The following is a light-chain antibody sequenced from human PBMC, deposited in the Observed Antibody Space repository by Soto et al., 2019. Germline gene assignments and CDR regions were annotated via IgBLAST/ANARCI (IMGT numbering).Light chain of an antibody. Sequence: DTVLTQSPGTLSLSPGEGATLSCRASQSLRSRYLAWYQQKPGQAPRLLIYGVSIRATGIPDRFSGSGSGTDFTLTITRLEPEDFAVYYCQQYGSSLTWTFGQGTK. CDR2: GVS. V-gene: IGKV3-20*01. CDR3: QQYGSSLTWT. J-gene: IGKJ1*01. CDR1: QSLRSRY.